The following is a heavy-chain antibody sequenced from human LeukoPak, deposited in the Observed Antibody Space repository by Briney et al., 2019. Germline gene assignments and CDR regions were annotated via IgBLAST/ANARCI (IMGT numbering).Heavy chain of an antibody. CDR2: INPNSGGT. CDR3: ARLQRWLQFRAFDI. J-gene: IGHJ3*02. Sequence: ASVKVSCKASGYTFTGYYMHWVRQAPGQGLEWMGWINPNSGGTNYAQKFQGRVTMTRDTSISTAYMELSRLRSDDTAVYYCARLQRWLQFRAFDIWGQGTMVTVSS. V-gene: IGHV1-2*02. D-gene: IGHD5-12*01. CDR1: GYTFTGYY.